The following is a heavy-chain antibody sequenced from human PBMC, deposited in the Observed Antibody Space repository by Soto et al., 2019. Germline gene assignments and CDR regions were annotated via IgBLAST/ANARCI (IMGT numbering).Heavy chain of an antibody. CDR1: GFTFSSYS. V-gene: IGHV3-48*01. Sequence: GGSLRLSCAASGFTFSSYSMNWVRQAPGKVLEWFSYISSSSSTIYYADSVKGRFTISRDNAKNSLYLQMNSLRAEDTAVYYCARHPERIAEIGWFDPWGQGTLVTVSS. CDR2: ISSSSSTI. D-gene: IGHD6-13*01. J-gene: IGHJ5*02. CDR3: ARHPERIAEIGWFDP.